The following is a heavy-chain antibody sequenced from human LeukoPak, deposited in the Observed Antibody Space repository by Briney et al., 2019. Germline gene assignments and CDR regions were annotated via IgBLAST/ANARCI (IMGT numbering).Heavy chain of an antibody. J-gene: IGHJ4*02. D-gene: IGHD3-10*01. Sequence: PGGSLRLSCAASGFTFSSYAMSWVRQAPGKGLEWVSAISGSGGSTYYADSVKGRFTISRDNSKNTLYLQMNSLRAEDTAVYYCAKVGPKSYFSSGSYSDQCGQETLGTVSS. CDR2: ISGSGGST. V-gene: IGHV3-23*01. CDR1: GFTFSSYA. CDR3: AKVGPKSYFSSGSYSDQ.